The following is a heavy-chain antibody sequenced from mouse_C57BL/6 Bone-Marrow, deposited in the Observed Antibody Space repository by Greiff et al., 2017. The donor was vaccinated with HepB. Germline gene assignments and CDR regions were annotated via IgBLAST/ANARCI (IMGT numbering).Heavy chain of an antibody. CDR3: ARHDDGYYPAWFAY. J-gene: IGHJ3*01. Sequence: EVQLQESGGGLVQPGGSLKLSCAASGFTFSDYYMYWVRQTPEKRLEWVAYISTGGGSTYYPDTVKGRFTISRDNAKNTLYLQMSRLKSEDTAMYYCARHDDGYYPAWFAYWGQGTLVTVSA. CDR2: ISTGGGST. D-gene: IGHD2-3*01. V-gene: IGHV5-12*01. CDR1: GFTFSDYY.